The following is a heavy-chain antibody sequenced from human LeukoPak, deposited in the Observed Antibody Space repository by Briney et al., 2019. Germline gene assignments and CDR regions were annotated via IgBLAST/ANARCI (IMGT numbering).Heavy chain of an antibody. CDR2: MKSKTDGGTT. D-gene: IGHD3-10*01. Sequence: PGGSLRLSRAASGFSFSNAWMSWVRQAPGKGLEWVGRMKSKTDGGTTDYAAPVKGRFTISRDDSKNTLYLQMNSLKTEDTAVYYCTTVSDYVWCGELLDYWGQGTLVTVSS. J-gene: IGHJ4*02. CDR3: TTVSDYVWCGELLDY. V-gene: IGHV3-15*01. CDR1: GFSFSNAW.